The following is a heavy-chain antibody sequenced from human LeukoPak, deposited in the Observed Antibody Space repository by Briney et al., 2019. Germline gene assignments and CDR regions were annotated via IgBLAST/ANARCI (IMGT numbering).Heavy chain of an antibody. CDR1: GGSISSYY. CDR3: ARVRSSGYYDYYYMDV. J-gene: IGHJ6*03. CDR2: IYYSGST. Sequence: PSETLSLTCTVSGGSISSYYWSWIRQPPGKGLEWIGYIYYSGSTNYNPSLKSRVTISVATSKNQFSLKLSSVTAADTAVYYCARVRSSGYYDYYYMDVWGKGTTVTISS. D-gene: IGHD3-22*01. V-gene: IGHV4-59*01.